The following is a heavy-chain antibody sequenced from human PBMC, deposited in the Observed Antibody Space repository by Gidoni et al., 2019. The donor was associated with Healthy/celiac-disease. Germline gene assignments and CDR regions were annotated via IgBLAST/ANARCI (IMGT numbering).Heavy chain of an antibody. CDR3: ARDSLIWFGDMADYYYYYMDV. D-gene: IGHD3-10*01. CDR1: GFTFSSYA. CDR2: ISYDGSNK. Sequence: QVQLVESGGGVVQPGRSLRLSCAASGFTFSSYAMHWVRQAPGKGLEWVAVISYDGSNKYYADSVKGRFTISRDNSKNTLYLQMNSLRAEDTAVYYCARDSLIWFGDMADYYYYYMDVWGKGTTVTVSS. V-gene: IGHV3-30-3*01. J-gene: IGHJ6*03.